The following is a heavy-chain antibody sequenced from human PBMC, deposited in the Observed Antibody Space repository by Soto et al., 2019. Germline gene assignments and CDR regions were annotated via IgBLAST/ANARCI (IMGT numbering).Heavy chain of an antibody. J-gene: IGHJ3*01. Sequence: QVHLQESGPGLVKPSQTLSLTCTVSGGSINSDAYFWSWVRQHPGKGLEWIGYIYYSGNTYYNPSLKSRVSISIDPSKNQFSLKLTSVTAAEPGVYYCAIASAVTHETLAWGQGTMVTVAS. D-gene: IGHD2-21*01. CDR2: IYYSGNT. CDR1: GGSINSDAYF. CDR3: AIASAVTHETLA. V-gene: IGHV4-31*03.